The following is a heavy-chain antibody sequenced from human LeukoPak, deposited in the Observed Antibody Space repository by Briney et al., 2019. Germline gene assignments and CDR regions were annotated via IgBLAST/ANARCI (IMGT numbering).Heavy chain of an antibody. CDR2: INHSGDT. CDR3: ARYVSSYYFDY. D-gene: IGHD6-13*01. J-gene: IGHJ4*02. CDR1: GGSFSAYY. V-gene: IGHV4-34*01. Sequence: SETLSLTCTVYGGSFSAYYWSWIRQPPGKGLEWIGEINHSGDTNYSPSLKSRVTISVDTSKNQFSLKLSSVTAADTAVYYCARYVSSYYFDYWGQGTLVTVSS.